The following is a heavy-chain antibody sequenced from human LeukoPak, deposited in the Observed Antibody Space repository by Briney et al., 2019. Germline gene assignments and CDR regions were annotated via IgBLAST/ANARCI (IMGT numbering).Heavy chain of an antibody. CDR2: MNSDGSSI. J-gene: IGHJ1*01. Sequence: GGSLRLSCAASGFTFGTYWMHWVRQAPGKGLEWVSRMNSDGSSISYADSVKGRFTISRDNAKNTLYLQMNSLRAEGTAVYYCARAGYYDSSGYYAYLQHWGQGTLVTVSS. CDR1: GFTFGTYW. V-gene: IGHV3-74*01. CDR3: ARAGYYDSSGYYAYLQH. D-gene: IGHD3-22*01.